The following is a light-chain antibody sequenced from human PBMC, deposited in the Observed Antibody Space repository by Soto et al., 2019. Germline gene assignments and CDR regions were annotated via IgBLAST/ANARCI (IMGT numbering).Light chain of an antibody. Sequence: DIQMTQSPSTLSASVGDRVTITCRASQSISGWLAWYQQKPGRAPKLLIYDASNLESGVPSRFSGSGSGTEFTLTISSLQPYDFATYYCQQYDSFSLTFGGGTTVEIK. J-gene: IGKJ4*01. V-gene: IGKV1-5*01. CDR3: QQYDSFSLT. CDR1: QSISGW. CDR2: DAS.